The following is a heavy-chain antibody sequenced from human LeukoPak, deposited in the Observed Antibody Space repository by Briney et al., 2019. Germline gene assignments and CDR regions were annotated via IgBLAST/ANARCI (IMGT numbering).Heavy chain of an antibody. CDR3: ARATIFGVVIIHPYYYYGMDA. J-gene: IGHJ6*02. Sequence: GASVKVSCKASGGTFSSYTISWGRQAPGQGLEWMGGIIPIFGTANYAQKFQGRVTITADESTSTAYMELSSLRSEDTAVYYCARATIFGVVIIHPYYYYGMDAWGQGTTVTVSS. CDR2: IIPIFGTA. CDR1: GGTFSSYT. V-gene: IGHV1-69*13. D-gene: IGHD3-3*01.